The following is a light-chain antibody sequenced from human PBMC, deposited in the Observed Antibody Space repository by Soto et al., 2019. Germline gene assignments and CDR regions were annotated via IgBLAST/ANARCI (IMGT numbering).Light chain of an antibody. V-gene: IGKV4-1*01. CDR2: WAS. CDR1: QSILYSSNNKNY. Sequence: DIVMTQSPDSLAVSLGERATINCKSTQSILYSSNNKNYLAWYQQKPRQPPKLLISWASTRESGVPDRFSGSGSGTDFTLTISSLQAEDVAVYYCQKYYDSPSTFGQGTKVEIK. CDR3: QKYYDSPST. J-gene: IGKJ1*01.